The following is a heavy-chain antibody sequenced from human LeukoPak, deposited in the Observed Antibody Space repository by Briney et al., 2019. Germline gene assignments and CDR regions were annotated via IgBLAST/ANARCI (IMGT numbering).Heavy chain of an antibody. CDR2: ISWNSDSI. Sequence: GGSLRLSCAASGFTFDDYAMHWVRQAPGKGLEWVSGISWNSDSIGYADSVKGRFTISRDNAKNSLYLQMNSLRAEDTALYYCAKDIAAAGTYYFDYWGQGTLVTVSS. V-gene: IGHV3-9*01. D-gene: IGHD6-13*01. J-gene: IGHJ4*02. CDR3: AKDIAAAGTYYFDY. CDR1: GFTFDDYA.